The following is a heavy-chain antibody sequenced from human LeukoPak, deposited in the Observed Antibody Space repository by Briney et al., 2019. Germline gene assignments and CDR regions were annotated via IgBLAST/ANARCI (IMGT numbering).Heavy chain of an antibody. V-gene: IGHV3-15*01. CDR2: IKSKTDGGTT. Sequence: GGSLRLSCAASGFTFSNAWMSWVRQAPGKGPEWVGRIKSKTDGGTTDYAAPVKGRFTISRDDSKNTLYLQMNSLKTEDTAAYYCTTRGMVYATLSDYWGQGTLVTVSS. CDR1: GFTFSNAW. CDR3: TTRGMVYATLSDY. J-gene: IGHJ4*02. D-gene: IGHD2-8*01.